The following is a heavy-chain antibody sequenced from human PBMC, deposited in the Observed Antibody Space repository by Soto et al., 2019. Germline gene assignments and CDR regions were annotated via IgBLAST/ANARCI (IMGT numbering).Heavy chain of an antibody. CDR1: GFIFRSYG. D-gene: IGHD1-1*01. V-gene: IGHV3-33*01. CDR3: ARELGEYNNWPAHNFDH. J-gene: IGHJ4*02. Sequence: GGSLRLSCAASGFIFRSYGMHWVRQAPGKGLEWVAVIWFDGSTTYYADSVKGRFTISRDNPKNTLYLQMNSLRAEDTAVYYCARELGEYNNWPAHNFDHWGQGALVTVSS. CDR2: IWFDGSTT.